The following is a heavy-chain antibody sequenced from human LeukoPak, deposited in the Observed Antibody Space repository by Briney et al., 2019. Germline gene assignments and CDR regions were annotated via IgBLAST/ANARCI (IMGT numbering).Heavy chain of an antibody. Sequence: SETLSLTCTVSGDSISNYYWSWVRQPPGKGLEWIGYIYYTGSTNYSPSLKSRVTISVDTSKNQISLNLKSVTEADTAVYYCACTKKWPAFDYWGQGALVTVSS. D-gene: IGHD5-12*01. CDR3: ACTKKWPAFDY. CDR1: GDSISNYY. CDR2: IYYTGST. V-gene: IGHV4-59*01. J-gene: IGHJ4*02.